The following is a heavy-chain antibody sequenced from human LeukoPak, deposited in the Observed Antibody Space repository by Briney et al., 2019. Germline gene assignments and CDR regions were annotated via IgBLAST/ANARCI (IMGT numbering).Heavy chain of an antibody. CDR3: ARVRRALRALPSYYYYYMDV. D-gene: IGHD3-9*01. Sequence: GRSLRLSCGASGFTVRTHYMTWVRQAPGKGLEWVIVIYSGGIPDYADSVKGQFTLSRDQSPNTMYLQMNSLTTEDTSVYYCARVRRALRALPSYYYYYMDVWGKGTTVTVSS. V-gene: IGHV3-66*02. J-gene: IGHJ6*03. CDR2: IYSGGIP. CDR1: GFTVRTHY.